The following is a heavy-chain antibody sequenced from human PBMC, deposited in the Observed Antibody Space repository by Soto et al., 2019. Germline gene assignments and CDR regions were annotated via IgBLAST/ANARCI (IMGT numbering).Heavy chain of an antibody. CDR1: GGSISSSSYY. Sequence: SETLSLTCTVSGGSISSSSYYWGWIRQPPGKGLEWIGSIYYSGSTYYDPSLKSRVTISVDTSKNQFSLKLSSVTAADTAVYYCARHKLGMLEYQLDVSGQGTTVAVAS. V-gene: IGHV4-39*01. J-gene: IGHJ6*02. CDR3: ARHKLGMLEYQLDV. CDR2: IYYSGST. D-gene: IGHD7-27*01.